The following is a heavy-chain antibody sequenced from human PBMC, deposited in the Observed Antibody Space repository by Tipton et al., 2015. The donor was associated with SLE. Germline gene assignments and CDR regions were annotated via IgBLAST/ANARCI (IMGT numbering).Heavy chain of an antibody. CDR3: ARWGPEVVPAAPSFEF. D-gene: IGHD2-2*01. Sequence: TLSLTCTVYGGSLSGLWWGWIRQSPGKGLEWIGYIYSSGNPYYNPSLKSRVTISVDTSKNQFALELNSVTAADTAVYYCARWGPEVVPAAPSFEFWGQGTLVTVSS. V-gene: IGHV4-34*09. CDR1: GGSLSGLW. CDR2: IYSSGNP. J-gene: IGHJ4*02.